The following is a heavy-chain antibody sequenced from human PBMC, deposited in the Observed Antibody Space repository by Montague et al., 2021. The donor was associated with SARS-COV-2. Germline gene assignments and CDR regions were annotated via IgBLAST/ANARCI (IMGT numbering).Heavy chain of an antibody. CDR3: AKGGAQGSRSFDY. D-gene: IGHD1-26*01. Sequence: SLRLSCAASGFSVSSNYLNWVRQAPGKGLEWVSFIGSGGGTCYADSVKGRFTISGDTSRNTLYLQMNSLRAEDTAVYYCAKGGAQGSRSFDYWGQGTLVTVSS. J-gene: IGHJ4*02. V-gene: IGHV3-53*01. CDR1: GFSVSSNY. CDR2: IGSGGGT.